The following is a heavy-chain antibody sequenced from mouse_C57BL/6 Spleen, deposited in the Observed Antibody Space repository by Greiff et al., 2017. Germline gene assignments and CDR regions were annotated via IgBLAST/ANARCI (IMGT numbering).Heavy chain of an antibody. CDR3: ARFTTVVEYFDV. Sequence: VQLQESGAELVRPGASVKLSCKASGYTFTDYYINWVKQRPGQGLEWIARIYPGSGNTYYNEKFKGKATLTAEKSSSTAYMQLSSLTSEDSAVYFCARFTTVVEYFDVWGTGTTVTVSS. CDR1: GYTFTDYY. D-gene: IGHD1-1*01. CDR2: IYPGSGNT. J-gene: IGHJ1*03. V-gene: IGHV1-76*01.